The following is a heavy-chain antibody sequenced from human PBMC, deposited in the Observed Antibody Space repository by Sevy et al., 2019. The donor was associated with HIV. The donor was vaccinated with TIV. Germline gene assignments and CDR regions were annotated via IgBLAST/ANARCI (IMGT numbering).Heavy chain of an antibody. Sequence: GGSLRLSCAASGFSFSSYSINWVRQAPGKALEWVSSISTSSNYIYCADSVKGRFTISRDNAKNSLYLQMNRLRAEDAAVYYCARVGCTNGVCYQGYYYYAMDVWGQGTTVTVSS. CDR3: ARVGCTNGVCYQGYYYYAMDV. V-gene: IGHV3-21*01. J-gene: IGHJ6*02. CDR2: ISTSSNYI. D-gene: IGHD2-8*01. CDR1: GFSFSSYS.